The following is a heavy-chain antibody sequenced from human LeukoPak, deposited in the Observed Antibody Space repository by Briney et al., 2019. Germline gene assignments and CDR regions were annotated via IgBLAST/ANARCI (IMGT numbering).Heavy chain of an antibody. CDR2: ISSSSSYI. J-gene: IGHJ6*02. D-gene: IGHD3-3*01. CDR3: ARFYDFGEAYYYYYGMDV. Sequence: GGSLRLSCAASGFTFSSYSMNWVRQAPGKGLEWVSSISSSSSYIYYADSVKGRLTISRDNAKNSLYLQMNSLRAEDTAVYYCARFYDFGEAYYYYYGMDVWGQGTTVTVSS. V-gene: IGHV3-21*01. CDR1: GFTFSSYS.